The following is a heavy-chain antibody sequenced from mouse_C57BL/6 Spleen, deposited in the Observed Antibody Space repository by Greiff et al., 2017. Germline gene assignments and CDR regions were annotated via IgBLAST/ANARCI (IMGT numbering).Heavy chain of an antibody. CDR2: IHPNSGST. D-gene: IGHD3-1*01. J-gene: IGHJ4*01. CDR3: ARKGYIHYYAMDY. V-gene: IGHV1-64*01. Sequence: QVQLKQSGPELVKPGASVKISCKASGYAFSSSWMHWVKQRPGQGLEWIGMIHPNSGSTNYNEKFKSKATLTVDKSSSTAYMQLSSLTSEDSAVYYCARKGYIHYYAMDYWGQGTSVTVSS. CDR1: GYAFSSSW.